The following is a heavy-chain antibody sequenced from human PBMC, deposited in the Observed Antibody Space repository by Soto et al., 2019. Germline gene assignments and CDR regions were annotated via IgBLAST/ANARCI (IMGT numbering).Heavy chain of an antibody. J-gene: IGHJ6*02. D-gene: IGHD6-13*01. V-gene: IGHV3-33*01. CDR3: ARDRKLQQLGHYYYGMDV. CDR2: IWSDGSNK. CDR1: GFTFRSYG. Sequence: QVQLVESGGGVVQPGRSLRLSCAASGFTFRSYGMHWVRQAPCKGLEWVAVIWSDGSNKYYADSVKRRFTISRDNSKNTLYLEMNGLRAEDTAVYYCARDRKLQQLGHYYYGMDVSGQGTTVTDSS.